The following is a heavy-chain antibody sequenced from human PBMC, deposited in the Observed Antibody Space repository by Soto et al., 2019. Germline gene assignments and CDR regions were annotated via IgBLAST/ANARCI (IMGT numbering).Heavy chain of an antibody. CDR2: IYYSGST. V-gene: IGHV4-31*03. CDR1: GGTISSGDYY. D-gene: IGHD3-3*01. CDR3: ARWVGSYYDFWSGYYSYFDY. J-gene: IGHJ4*02. Sequence: PSETLSLTCTVSGGTISSGDYYWSWIRQHPGKGLEWIGYIYYSGSTYYNPSLKSRVTISVDTSKNQFSLKLSSVTAADTAVYYCARWVGSYYDFWSGYYSYFDYWGQGALVTVSS.